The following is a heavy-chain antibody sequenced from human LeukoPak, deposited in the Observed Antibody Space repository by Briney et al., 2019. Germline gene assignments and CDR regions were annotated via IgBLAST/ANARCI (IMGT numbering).Heavy chain of an antibody. CDR3: ASGYDSSGYYDTGVDY. CDR2: ISYDGSNK. Sequence: PGGSLRLSCAASGFTFGSYAMHWVRQAPGKGLEWVAVISYDGSNKYYADSVKGRFTISRDNSKNTLYLQMNSLRAEDTAVYYCASGYDSSGYYDTGVDYWGQGTLVTVSS. CDR1: GFTFGSYA. V-gene: IGHV3-30-3*01. D-gene: IGHD3-22*01. J-gene: IGHJ4*02.